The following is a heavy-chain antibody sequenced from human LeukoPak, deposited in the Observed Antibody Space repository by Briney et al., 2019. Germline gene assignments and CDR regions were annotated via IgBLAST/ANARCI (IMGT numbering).Heavy chain of an antibody. Sequence: LSLTCTVSGGSISSGGYYWSWVRQAPGKGLVWVSRISRDGATTHYAGSVKGRFTISRDNAKNMVYLQMDSLSAEDTAVYYCVRLLDIDYWGQGTLVTVSS. D-gene: IGHD1-1*01. CDR2: ISRDGATT. CDR3: VRLLDIDY. CDR1: GGSISSGGYY. J-gene: IGHJ4*02. V-gene: IGHV3-74*01.